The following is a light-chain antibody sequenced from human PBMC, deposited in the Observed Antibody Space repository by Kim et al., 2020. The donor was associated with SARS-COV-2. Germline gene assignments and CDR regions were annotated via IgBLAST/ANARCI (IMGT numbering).Light chain of an antibody. CDR2: DAF. CDR1: QSVGNS. J-gene: IGKJ1*01. Sequence: EIVLTQSPGTLSLSPGDRATLSCRASQSVGNSFAWYQQKPGQPPRLLIYDAFRRASGIPARFSGSGSGTDFTLTISSLEPEDFAVYYCQQRGNWPLTFGQGTKVELK. CDR3: QQRGNWPLT. V-gene: IGKV3-11*01.